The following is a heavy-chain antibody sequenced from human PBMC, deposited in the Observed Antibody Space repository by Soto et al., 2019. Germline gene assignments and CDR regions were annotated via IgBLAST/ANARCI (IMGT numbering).Heavy chain of an antibody. CDR3: VKEGWSSTSWFV. D-gene: IGHD2-2*01. Sequence: DVELVESGGGLVQPARSLRISCAASGFTVDDFAMHWVRQRPGEGLEWVSGISWDSGSIGYADSVKGRFTISRDNAKNSLYLQMNSLKEEDTALYHCVKEGWSSTSWFVWGRGTTVTVSS. CDR1: GFTVDDFA. V-gene: IGHV3-9*01. CDR2: ISWDSGSI. J-gene: IGHJ6*04.